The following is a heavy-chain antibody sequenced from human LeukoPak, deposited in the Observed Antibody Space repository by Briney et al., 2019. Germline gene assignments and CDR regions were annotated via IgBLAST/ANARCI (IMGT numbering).Heavy chain of an antibody. J-gene: IGHJ4*02. V-gene: IGHV4-4*07. D-gene: IGHD6-13*01. Sequence: PSETLSLTCTVSGGSIIGYYWSWIRQPAGKGLEWIGRIHGTGGTDYNPSLKSRVTMSVDTSKNQFSLKLTSVTAADTAVYYCAKDASSWPFFDSWGQGTLVTVSS. CDR1: GGSIIGYY. CDR2: IHGTGGT. CDR3: AKDASSWPFFDS.